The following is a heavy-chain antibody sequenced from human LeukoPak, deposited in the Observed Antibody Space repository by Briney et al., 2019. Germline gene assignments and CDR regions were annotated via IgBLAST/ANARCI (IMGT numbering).Heavy chain of an antibody. J-gene: IGHJ3*02. Sequence: PGESLKISCRGSGYTFTTYWIGWVRQMPGKGLECMGIIYPTDSETRYSPPFQDQVTISADKSISTAYLQWNSLKASDTALYYCASAIVEVPAADHAFDIWGQGTMVIVSS. CDR2: IYPTDSET. CDR3: ASAIVEVPAADHAFDI. V-gene: IGHV5-51*01. CDR1: GYTFTTYW. D-gene: IGHD2-2*01.